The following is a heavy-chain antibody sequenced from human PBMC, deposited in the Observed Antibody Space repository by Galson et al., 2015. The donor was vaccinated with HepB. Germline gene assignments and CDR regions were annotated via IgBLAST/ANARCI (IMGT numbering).Heavy chain of an antibody. CDR2: IYTSGST. V-gene: IGHV4-4*07. J-gene: IGHJ3*02. D-gene: IGHD2-2*01. CDR1: GGSISSYY. CDR3: ARGVSVVVPAADDAFDI. Sequence: ETLSLTCTVSGGSISSYYWSWIRQPAGKGLEWIGRIYTSGSTNYNPSLKSRVTMSVDTSKNQFSLKLSSVTAADTAVYYCARGVSVVVPAADDAFDIWGQGTMVTVSS.